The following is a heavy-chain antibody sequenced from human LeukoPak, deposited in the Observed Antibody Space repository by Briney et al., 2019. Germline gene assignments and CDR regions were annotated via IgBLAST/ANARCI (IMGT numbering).Heavy chain of an antibody. J-gene: IGHJ4*02. D-gene: IGHD6-13*01. CDR1: GFTFSNFA. CDR2: ISGSCYST. V-gene: IGHV3-23*01. CDR3: GKAPYSSNWNLYFDT. Sequence: PGGSLRLSCAASGFTFSNFAVSWVRQAPGKGLEWVSTISGSCYSTYYADSVKGRFTLSGDSSENTPFLQMNSLKTEDTAGNYCGKAPYSSNWNLYFDTWGQGTLVTVSS.